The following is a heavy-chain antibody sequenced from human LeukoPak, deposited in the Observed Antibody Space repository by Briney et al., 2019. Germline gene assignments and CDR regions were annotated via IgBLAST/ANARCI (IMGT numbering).Heavy chain of an antibody. J-gene: IGHJ5*02. CDR2: IIPILGIA. CDR1: GGTFSSYA. V-gene: IGHV1-69*04. CDR3: ARVTRPHCSSTSCYSSFDP. Sequence: GASVKVSCKASGGTFSSYAISWVRQAPGQGLEWMGRIIPILGIANYAQKFQGRVTITADKSTSTAYMELSSLRSEDTAVYYCARVTRPHCSSTSCYSSFDPWGQGTLVTVSS. D-gene: IGHD2-2*01.